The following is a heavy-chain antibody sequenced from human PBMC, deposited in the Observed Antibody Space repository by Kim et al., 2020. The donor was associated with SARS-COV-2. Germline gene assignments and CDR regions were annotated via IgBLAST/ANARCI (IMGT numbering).Heavy chain of an antibody. CDR2: IYTSGST. CDR3: ARAFSYYYDSSGYYYYYYGMAV. CDR1: GGSISSYY. J-gene: IGHJ6*02. V-gene: IGHV4-4*07. Sequence: SETLSLTCTVSGGSISSYYWSWIRQPAGKGLEWIGRIYTSGSTNYNPSLKSRVTMSVDTSKNQFSLKLSSVTAADTAVYYCARAFSYYYDSSGYYYYYYGMAVWGQGTLDTVPS. D-gene: IGHD3-22*01.